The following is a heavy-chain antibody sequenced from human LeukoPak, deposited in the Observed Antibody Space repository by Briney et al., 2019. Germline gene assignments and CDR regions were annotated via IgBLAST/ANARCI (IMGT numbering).Heavy chain of an antibody. CDR2: IDPEDGET. V-gene: IGHV1-24*01. CDR3: ATDVIVVPAASDAFDI. D-gene: IGHD2-2*01. Sequence: ASVKVSCKVSGYTLTELSMHWVRQTPGKGLEWVGGIDPEDGETIYAQKFQGRVTMTEDTSTETAYMELSSLRSEDTAVYYCATDVIVVPAASDAFDIWGQGTMVTVSS. CDR1: GYTLTELS. J-gene: IGHJ3*02.